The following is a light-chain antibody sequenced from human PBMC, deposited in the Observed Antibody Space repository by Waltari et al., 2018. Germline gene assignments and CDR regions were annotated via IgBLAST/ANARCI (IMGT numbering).Light chain of an antibody. CDR1: SMDVGGTNY. CDR3: SSYTSSSTRV. J-gene: IGLJ3*02. V-gene: IGLV2-14*01. Sequence: QSALTQPASVSGSPGQSITISCPGTSMDVGGTNYVAWYQQHPGKSPKPMIYEVSNRPSGVSKRFSCSKSGNTASLTISGLQAEDEADYYCSSYTSSSTRVFGGGTKLTVL. CDR2: EVS.